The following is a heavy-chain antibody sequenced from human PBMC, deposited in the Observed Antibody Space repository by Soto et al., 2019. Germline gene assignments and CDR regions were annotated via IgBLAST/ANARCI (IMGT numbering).Heavy chain of an antibody. CDR2: IYHSGST. CDR1: GGSISSGNYY. V-gene: IGHV4-30-2*01. Sequence: SETLSLTCTVSGGSISSGNYYWSWIRQPPGKGLEWIGYIYHSGSTYYNPSLKSRVTISVDRSKNQFSLKLSSVTAADTAVYYCARGGVDYYDSSGYYFSPYYFDYWGQGTLVTVSS. CDR3: ARGGVDYYDSSGYYFSPYYFDY. D-gene: IGHD3-22*01. J-gene: IGHJ4*02.